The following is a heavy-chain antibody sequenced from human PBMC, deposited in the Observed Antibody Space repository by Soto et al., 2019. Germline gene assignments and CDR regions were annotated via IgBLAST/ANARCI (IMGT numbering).Heavy chain of an antibody. CDR2: SIPIFGTA. Sequence: QVQLVQSGAEVKKPASSVKVSCKASGGTFNNYPITWVRQAPGEGLEWMGGSIPIFGTANYAQNFQGRATNSADESTSTASMELSSLRSEDTAVYYCARGRGYSGDDHYYYFAMDVWRQVTTVTVSS. D-gene: IGHD5-12*01. CDR1: GGTFNNYP. J-gene: IGHJ6*02. V-gene: IGHV1-69*01. CDR3: ARGRGYSGDDHYYYFAMDV.